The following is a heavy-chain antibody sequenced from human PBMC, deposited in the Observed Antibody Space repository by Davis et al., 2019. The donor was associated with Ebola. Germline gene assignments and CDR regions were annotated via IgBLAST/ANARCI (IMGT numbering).Heavy chain of an antibody. CDR2: IYHSGST. V-gene: IGHV4-30-2*01. CDR3: ARHRVYSSGWYYFDY. J-gene: IGHJ4*02. CDR1: GGSISSGGYS. D-gene: IGHD6-19*01. Sequence: MPSETLSLTCAVSGGSISSGGYSWSWIRQPPGKGLEWIGYIYHSGSTYYNPSLKSRVTISVDRSKNQFSLKLSSVTAADTAVYYCARHRVYSSGWYYFDYWGQGTLVTVSS.